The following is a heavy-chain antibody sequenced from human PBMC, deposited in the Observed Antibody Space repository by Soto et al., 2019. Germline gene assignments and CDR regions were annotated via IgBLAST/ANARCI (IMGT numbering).Heavy chain of an antibody. CDR2: MNPDSGNT. CDR1: GYTFPSYD. CDR3: APAGLGKAFGY. J-gene: IGHJ4*02. V-gene: IGHV1-8*01. D-gene: IGHD3-10*01. Sequence: ASLKVSGKPSGYTFPSYDINWVRQATGQGLEWMGWMNPDSGNTGYAQKFQGRVTMTRNTSITTAYMELSSLRSEDTAVYYCAPAGLGKAFGYWGQGVPVTVSS.